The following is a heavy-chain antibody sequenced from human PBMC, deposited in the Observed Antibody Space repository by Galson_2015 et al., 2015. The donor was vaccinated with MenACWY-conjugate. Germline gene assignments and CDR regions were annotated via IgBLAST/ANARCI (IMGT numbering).Heavy chain of an antibody. D-gene: IGHD6-19*01. Sequence: SLRLSCAASGYTFSTYATTWVRQAPGKGLEWVSSISSSGGRPYYADSVKGRFTISRDNSKNTLYLQMNNLRAEDTALYYCAKDIAVDGMWYFDYWGQGTLVTVSS. V-gene: IGHV3-23*01. CDR1: GYTFSTYA. J-gene: IGHJ4*02. CDR2: ISSSGGRP. CDR3: AKDIAVDGMWYFDY.